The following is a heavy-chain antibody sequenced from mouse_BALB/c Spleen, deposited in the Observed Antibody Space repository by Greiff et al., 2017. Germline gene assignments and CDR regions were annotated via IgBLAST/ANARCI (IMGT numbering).Heavy chain of an antibody. V-gene: IGHV2-9*02. CDR1: GFSLTSYG. CDR3: ARGDGNSGFAY. D-gene: IGHD2-1*01. Sequence: QVQLKESGPGLVAPSQSLSITCTVSGFSLTSYGVHWVRQPPGKGLEWLGVIWAGGSTNYNSALMSRLSISKDNSKSQVFLKMNSLQTDDTAMYYCARGDGNSGFAYWGQGTLVTVSA. J-gene: IGHJ3*01. CDR2: IWAGGST.